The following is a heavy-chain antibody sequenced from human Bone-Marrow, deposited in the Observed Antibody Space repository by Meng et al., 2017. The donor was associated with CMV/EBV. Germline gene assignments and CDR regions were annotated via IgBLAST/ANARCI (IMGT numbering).Heavy chain of an antibody. CDR1: GFTFSSYS. CDR2: IGSSSSTI. Sequence: GGSLRLSCAASGFTFSSYSMNWVRQAPGKGLEWVSYIGSSSSTIYYADSVKGRFTIFSDNAKNSLYLQMNSLRAEDTAVYYCARGKRNYLFDYWGQGTLVTVYS. CDR3: ARGKRNYLFDY. D-gene: IGHD2/OR15-2a*01. V-gene: IGHV3-48*04. J-gene: IGHJ4*02.